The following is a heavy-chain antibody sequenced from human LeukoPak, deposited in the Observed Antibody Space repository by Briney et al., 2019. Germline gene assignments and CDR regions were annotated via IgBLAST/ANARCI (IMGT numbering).Heavy chain of an antibody. V-gene: IGHV3-33*01. CDR3: ARDYYDSSGAYYEGGPPTAPPDY. J-gene: IGHJ4*02. CDR1: GFTFSRYA. CDR2: IWYDGKNK. D-gene: IGHD3-22*01. Sequence: PGRSLRLSCAASGFTFSRYAMHWVRRAPGKGLEWVTLIWYDGKNKYYADSVKGRFTISRDNSKNTLYLQMNSLRAEETAVYYCARDYYDSSGAYYEGGPPTAPPDYWGQETLVTVSS.